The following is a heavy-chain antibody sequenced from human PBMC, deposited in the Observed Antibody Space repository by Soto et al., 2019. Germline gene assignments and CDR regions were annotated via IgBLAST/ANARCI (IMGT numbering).Heavy chain of an antibody. D-gene: IGHD3-22*01. V-gene: IGHV1-2*04. CDR2: INPESGDT. Sequence: ASVKVSCKASGYNFADYHIHWVRQAPGQGFEWMGWINPESGDTKCAQNFQGWVTMTTDTSSSTAYLGLRRLLSDDTAVYFCARLVITGEFDYWGQGTLVTVSS. CDR1: GYNFADYH. CDR3: ARLVITGEFDY. J-gene: IGHJ4*02.